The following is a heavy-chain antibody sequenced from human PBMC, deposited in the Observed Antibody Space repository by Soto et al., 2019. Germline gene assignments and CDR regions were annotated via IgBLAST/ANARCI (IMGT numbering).Heavy chain of an antibody. V-gene: IGHV4-59*01. CDR1: GGSISSYY. CDR3: ARVDYDYIWGSYRYTPNYYYYMDV. D-gene: IGHD3-16*02. J-gene: IGHJ6*03. CDR2: IYYSGST. Sequence: QVQLQESGPELVKPSETLSLTCTVSGGSISSYYWSWIRQPPGKGLEWIGYIYYSGSTNYNPSLKSRVTLSVDTSKNQFSLKLNSVTAADTALYYCARVDYDYIWGSYRYTPNYYYYMDVWGKGTTVTVSS.